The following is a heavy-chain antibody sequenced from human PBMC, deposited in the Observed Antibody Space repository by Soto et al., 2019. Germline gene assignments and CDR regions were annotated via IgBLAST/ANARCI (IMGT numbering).Heavy chain of an antibody. J-gene: IGHJ4*02. CDR1: GDTISTGGYS. CDR3: ARHKKQTSRQYSFDS. CDR2: TYHSGNP. Sequence: PSETLSLTCAVSGDTISTGGYSWAWIRQPPGKALEWIGHTYHSGNPYYNPSLKSRVIISVDGSKNQFSLKVSSVTAADTAMYYCARHKKQTSRQYSFDSWGQGTLVTVSS. V-gene: IGHV4-30-2*01.